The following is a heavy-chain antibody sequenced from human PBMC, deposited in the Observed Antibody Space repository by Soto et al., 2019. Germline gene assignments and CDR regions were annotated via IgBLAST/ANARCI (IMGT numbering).Heavy chain of an antibody. Sequence: QITLKESGPTLVKPTQTLTLTCTFSGFSLTNNGEAVGWFRQSPGKALEWLVLIYWDDDNRYNPTLRTRLSTTKDTSKNQVVLTRTNMDPVDTATYYCARYVATSPAGWFEPWGQGIPVTVSS. D-gene: IGHD3-10*02. V-gene: IGHV2-5*02. CDR1: GFSLTNNGEA. CDR3: ARYVATSPAGWFEP. J-gene: IGHJ5*02. CDR2: IYWDDDN.